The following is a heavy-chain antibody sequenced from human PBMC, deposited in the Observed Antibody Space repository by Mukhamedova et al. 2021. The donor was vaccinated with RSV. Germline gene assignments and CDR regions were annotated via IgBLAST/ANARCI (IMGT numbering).Heavy chain of an antibody. CDR2: IIPILGIA. Sequence: EYMGRIIPILGIANYAQKFQGRVTITADKSTSTAYMELSSLRSEDTAVYYCARDLPPGGPSMDYWGQGTLVTVSS. J-gene: IGHJ4*02. CDR3: ARDLPPGGPSMDY. D-gene: IGHD4-23*01. V-gene: IGHV1-69*04.